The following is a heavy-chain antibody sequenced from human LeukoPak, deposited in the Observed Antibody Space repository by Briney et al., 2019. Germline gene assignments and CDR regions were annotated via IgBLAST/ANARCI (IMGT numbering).Heavy chain of an antibody. D-gene: IGHD2-15*01. J-gene: IGHJ4*02. CDR2: FSGSGGST. CDR1: GFTFSSYA. Sequence: SGGSLRLSCAASGFTFSSYAMSWVRQAPGKGLEWVSTFSGSGGSTYYADSVKGRFTISRDNSRNTLYLQMNSLRAEDTAIYYCTKSTNSCSGGSCYSGLDYWGQGTLATASS. CDR3: TKSTNSCSGGSCYSGLDY. V-gene: IGHV3-23*01.